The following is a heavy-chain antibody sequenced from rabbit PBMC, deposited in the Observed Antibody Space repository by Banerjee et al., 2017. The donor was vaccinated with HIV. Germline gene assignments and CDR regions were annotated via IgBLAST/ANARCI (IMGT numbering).Heavy chain of an antibody. CDR3: ARDLTGVIGWNFNL. V-gene: IGHV1S40*01. CDR2: IYAGSSGNT. CDR1: GFDFSGNA. D-gene: IGHD1-1*01. J-gene: IGHJ4*01. Sequence: QSLEESGGDLVKPEGSLTLTCKASGFDFSGNALCWFRQAPGKGPEWIGTIYAGSSGNTVYETWAKGRLTISKTSWTTVTLQMTSLPAADTATYFCARDLTGVIGWNFNLWGPGTLVTVS.